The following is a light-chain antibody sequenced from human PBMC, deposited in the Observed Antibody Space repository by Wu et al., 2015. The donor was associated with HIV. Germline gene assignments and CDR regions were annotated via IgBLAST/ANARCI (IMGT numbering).Light chain of an antibody. V-gene: IGKV3-20*01. CDR1: QSVAKRY. CDR3: QQYGSLYS. Sequence: EVVSTQSPGTLSLSPGERATLSCRASQSVAKRYLAWYQQKPGQAPRLLIYGASTRATGIPDRFSGSGSGTDFALTISRLEPEDFAVYYCQQYGSLYSFGQGTKLQIK. CDR2: GAS. J-gene: IGKJ2*03.